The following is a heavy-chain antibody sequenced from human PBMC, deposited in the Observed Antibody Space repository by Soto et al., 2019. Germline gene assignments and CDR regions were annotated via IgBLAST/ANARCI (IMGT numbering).Heavy chain of an antibody. Sequence: PGGSPRLSCAASGFPFSSYGMHWVRQAPGKGLEWVAVISYDGSNKYYADSVKGRFTISRDNSKNTLYLQMNSLRAEDTAVYYCAKDQAEWELSLGMDVWGQGTTVTVSS. V-gene: IGHV3-30*18. CDR1: GFPFSSYG. CDR3: AKDQAEWELSLGMDV. J-gene: IGHJ6*02. CDR2: ISYDGSNK. D-gene: IGHD1-26*01.